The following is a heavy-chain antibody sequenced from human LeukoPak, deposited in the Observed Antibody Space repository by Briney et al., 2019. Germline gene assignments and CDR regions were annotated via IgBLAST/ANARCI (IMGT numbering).Heavy chain of an antibody. CDR3: ARARYGILTGYYLDY. CDR2: ISYDGSNK. Sequence: GGSLRLSCAASGFTFSSFGMHWVRQAPGKGLEWVAVISYDGSNKYYADSVKGRFTISRDNSKDTLYLQMNSLRAEDTAVYYCARARYGILTGYYLDYWGQGTLVTVSS. V-gene: IGHV3-30*03. CDR1: GFTFSSFG. D-gene: IGHD3-9*01. J-gene: IGHJ4*02.